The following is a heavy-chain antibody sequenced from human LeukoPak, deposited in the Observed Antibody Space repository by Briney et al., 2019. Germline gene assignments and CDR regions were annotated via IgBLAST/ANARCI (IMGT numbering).Heavy chain of an antibody. D-gene: IGHD4-17*01. CDR2: IYHSGST. J-gene: IGHJ4*02. CDR3: ARDGVTTVDTLDY. V-gene: IGHV4-4*02. CDR1: GGSISSSNW. Sequence: PSETLSLTCAVSGGSISSSNWWSWVRQPPGKGLEWIGEIYHSGSTNYNPSLKSRVTISVDKSKNQFSLKLSSVTAADTAVYYCARDGVTTVDTLDYWGQGTLVTVSS.